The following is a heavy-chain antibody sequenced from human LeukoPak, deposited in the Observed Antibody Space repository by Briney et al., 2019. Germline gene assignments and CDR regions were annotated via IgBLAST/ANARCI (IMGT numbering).Heavy chain of an antibody. V-gene: IGHV4-39*01. CDR1: GGSINSSSYY. Sequence: SETLSLTCTVSGGSINSSSYYWGWNRQPPGKGLEWIGTIYYSGSTYYNPSLKSRVTISVDTSKNQFSLKLSSVTASDTAVYYCARRSAPGRNDAFDIWGQGTMVTVSS. CDR3: ARRSAPGRNDAFDI. D-gene: IGHD1-14*01. J-gene: IGHJ3*02. CDR2: IYYSGST.